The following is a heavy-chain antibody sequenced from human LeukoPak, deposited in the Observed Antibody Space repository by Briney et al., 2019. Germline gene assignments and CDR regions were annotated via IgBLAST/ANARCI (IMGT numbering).Heavy chain of an antibody. CDR2: IIPIFGTA. J-gene: IGHJ6*03. D-gene: IGHD3-10*01. CDR3: ARDRNTMVRRDYYYYYMDV. Sequence: SVKVSCKASGYTFTGYYMHWVRQAPGQGLEWMGGIIPIFGTANYAQKFQGRVTITADESTSTAYMELSSLKSEDTAVYYCARDRNTMVRRDYYYYYMDVWGKGTTVTISS. V-gene: IGHV1-69*13. CDR1: GYTFTGYY.